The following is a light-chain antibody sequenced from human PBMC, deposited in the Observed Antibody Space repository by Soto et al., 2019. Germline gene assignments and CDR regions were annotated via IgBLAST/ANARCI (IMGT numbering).Light chain of an antibody. CDR2: GAS. Sequence: EVVLTQSPGTLSLSPGERATLSCRASQSVSSNLAWYQQKPGHAPRLLIYGASTRATGIPARFSGSGSGTEFTLTISSLQSEDFAVYYCQQYNNWPSITFGQGTRLEIK. V-gene: IGKV3-15*01. J-gene: IGKJ5*01. CDR3: QQYNNWPSIT. CDR1: QSVSSN.